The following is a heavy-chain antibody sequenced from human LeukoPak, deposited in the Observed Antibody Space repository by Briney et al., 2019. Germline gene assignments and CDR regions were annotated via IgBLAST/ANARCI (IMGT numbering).Heavy chain of an antibody. CDR2: IKSKTDGGTT. CDR1: GFTFSNAW. J-gene: IGHJ4*02. D-gene: IGHD6-13*01. V-gene: IGHV3-15*01. Sequence: GGSLRLSCAASGFTFSNAWMSWVRQAPGKGLEWVGRIKSKTDGGTTDYAAPVKGRFTISRDDSKNTLYLQMNSLKTEDTAVYYCTTEIQLGSHYFDYWGQGTLVTVSS. CDR3: TTEIQLGSHYFDY.